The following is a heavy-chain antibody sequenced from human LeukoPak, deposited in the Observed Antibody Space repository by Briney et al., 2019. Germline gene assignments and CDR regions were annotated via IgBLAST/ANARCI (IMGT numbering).Heavy chain of an antibody. Sequence: SGGSLRLSCAASGFTFDDYGMSWVRQAPGKGLEWVSVIYSGGSTYYADSVKGRFTISRDNSKNTLYLRMNSLRAEDTAVYYCASSRSIYSGSQNRQIDYWGQGTLVTVSS. J-gene: IGHJ4*02. CDR2: IYSGGST. CDR3: ASSRSIYSGSQNRQIDY. V-gene: IGHV3-53*01. CDR1: GFTFDDYG. D-gene: IGHD1-26*01.